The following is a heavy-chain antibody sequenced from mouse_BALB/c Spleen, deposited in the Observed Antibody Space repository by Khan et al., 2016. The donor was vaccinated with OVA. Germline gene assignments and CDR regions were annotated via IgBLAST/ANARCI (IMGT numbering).Heavy chain of an antibody. CDR2: IYPGDGST. CDR1: GYTFTAYD. J-gene: IGHJ4*01. D-gene: IGHD2-4*01. Sequence: QVQLKQSGPELVKPGALVKISCKVSGYTFTAYDINWVKQRPGQGLEWIGWIYPGDGSTEYNESFKGKATLTADTSSNTAYMQLSGLTSEKTAIYFCAREGLRGVAMDYWGQGTSVSVSS. V-gene: IGHV1S56*01. CDR3: AREGLRGVAMDY.